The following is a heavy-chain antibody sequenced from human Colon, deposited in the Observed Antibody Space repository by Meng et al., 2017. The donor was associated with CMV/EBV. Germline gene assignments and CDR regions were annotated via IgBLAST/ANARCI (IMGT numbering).Heavy chain of an antibody. V-gene: IGHV3-74*01. Sequence: VQLVESGGGLAPPGGALSLSCAASGFTFSSKWMHWVRQGPGKGLVWVSRINTDGSTTYYADSVKGRFTISRDNAKNTLYLQMNSLRAEDTAVYYCASRDYWGQGTLVTVSS. CDR3: ASRDY. CDR2: INTDGSTT. CDR1: GFTFSSKW. J-gene: IGHJ4*02.